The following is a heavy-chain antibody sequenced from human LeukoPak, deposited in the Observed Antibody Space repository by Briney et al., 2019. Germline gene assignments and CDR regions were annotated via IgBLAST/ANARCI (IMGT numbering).Heavy chain of an antibody. CDR1: EYTFTGYY. D-gene: IGHD3-10*02. CDR3: ARGPYVPFPNWYFDL. CDR2: INPNSGGT. V-gene: IGHV1-2*02. J-gene: IGHJ2*01. Sequence: ASVKASCKSSEYTFTGYYMRWVRQAPGQGLEWMGWINPNSGGTHYAPKFQGRVTMTRDTSISTAYMELSRLRSDDTAVYYCARGPYVPFPNWYFDLWGRGTLVTVSS.